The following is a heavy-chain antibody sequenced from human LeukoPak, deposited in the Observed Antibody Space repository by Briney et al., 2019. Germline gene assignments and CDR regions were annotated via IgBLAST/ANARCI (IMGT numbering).Heavy chain of an antibody. V-gene: IGHV4-59*12. Sequence: SETLSLTCTVSGGSISSYYWSWIRQPPGKGLEWIGYIYYSGSTNYNPSLKSRVTISVDTSKNQFSLKLSSVTAADTAVYYCARYSSSWYGGYYMDVWGKGTTVTISS. CDR2: IYYSGST. D-gene: IGHD6-13*01. J-gene: IGHJ6*03. CDR3: ARYSSSWYGGYYMDV. CDR1: GGSISSYY.